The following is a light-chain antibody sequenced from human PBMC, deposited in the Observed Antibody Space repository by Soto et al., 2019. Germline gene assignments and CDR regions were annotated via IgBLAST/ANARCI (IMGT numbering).Light chain of an antibody. V-gene: IGKV1-12*01. Sequence: DIQMTQSPSSVSASVGDRVTITCRTSQVISSCLAWYQQKPGKAPRLLIYAASSLQSGVPSRLRGSGSGTDFTLTISRLQPADCATYYCQPANSFPLTFGEGTKVEIK. CDR2: AAS. CDR3: QPANSFPLT. J-gene: IGKJ4*01. CDR1: QVISSC.